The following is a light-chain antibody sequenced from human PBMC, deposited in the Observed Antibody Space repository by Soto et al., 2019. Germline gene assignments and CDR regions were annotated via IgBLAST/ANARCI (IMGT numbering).Light chain of an antibody. V-gene: IGKV3-20*01. J-gene: IGKJ1*01. CDR3: QQYGSSPWT. CDR1: QSVSSSY. Sequence: EIVLTQSPGTLSLSPGERATLSCRASQSVSSSYLAWYQQKPGQAPRLLIYGASSRATGIPDRFSGSGSGTDFTFTISRLEPEDFAVSYCQQYGSSPWTFGQGTKVEIK. CDR2: GAS.